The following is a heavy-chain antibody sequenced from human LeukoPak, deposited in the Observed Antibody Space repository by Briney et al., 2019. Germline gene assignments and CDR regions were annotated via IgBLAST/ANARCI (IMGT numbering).Heavy chain of an antibody. CDR3: AKGKGNSNLDWVDP. CDR1: GITFSTFA. D-gene: IGHD1-7*01. CDR2: ITGSGAGT. V-gene: IGHV3-23*01. J-gene: IGHJ5*02. Sequence: GGSLRLSCAAYGITFSTFAMTCVRQGPGKGLEWISSITGSGAGTYYADSVKGRFTISRDNSKSTLYLQINSLGAGETAMYYCAKGKGNSNLDWVDPWGQGTLVTVSS.